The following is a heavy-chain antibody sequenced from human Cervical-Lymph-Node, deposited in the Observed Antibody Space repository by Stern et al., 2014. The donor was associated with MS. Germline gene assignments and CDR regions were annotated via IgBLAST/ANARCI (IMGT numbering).Heavy chain of an antibody. D-gene: IGHD4-11*01. CDR1: GFTFSNAW. CDR3: TTAARYSNYLNFDY. CDR2: IKSKTDGGTT. Sequence: EVQLVESGGGLVKPGGSLRLSCAASGFTFSNAWMSWVRQAPGKGLEWVGRIKSKTDGGTTDYAAPVKGRFTISRDDSKNTLYLQMNSLKTEDTAVYYCTTAARYSNYLNFDYWGQGALVTVSS. V-gene: IGHV3-15*01. J-gene: IGHJ4*02.